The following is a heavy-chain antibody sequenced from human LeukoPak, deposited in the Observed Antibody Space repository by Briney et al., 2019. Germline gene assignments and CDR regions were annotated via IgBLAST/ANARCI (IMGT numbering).Heavy chain of an antibody. CDR3: ARSRGYYDFWSGYHNLAYFDY. V-gene: IGHV1-8*03. Sequence: ASVKVSCKAPGYTFTSYDINWVRQATGQGLEWMGWMNPNSGNTGYAQKFQGRVTITRNTSISTAYMELSSLRSEDTAVYYCARSRGYYDFWSGYHNLAYFDYWGQGTLVTVSS. J-gene: IGHJ4*02. CDR2: MNPNSGNT. D-gene: IGHD3-3*01. CDR1: GYTFTSYD.